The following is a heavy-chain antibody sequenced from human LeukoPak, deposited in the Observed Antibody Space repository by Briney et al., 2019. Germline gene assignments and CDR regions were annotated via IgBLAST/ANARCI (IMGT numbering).Heavy chain of an antibody. Sequence: GGSLRLSCAASGFTFDDYAMHWVRQAPGKGLEWVSLISVDGGTTYYADSVKGRFTISRDNSKNSLYLQMNSLRAEDTAVYYCARVFRVKHGEGLDYWGQGTLVTVSS. CDR3: ARVFRVKHGEGLDY. CDR1: GFTFDDYA. V-gene: IGHV3-43*02. CDR2: ISVDGGTT. D-gene: IGHD4-17*01. J-gene: IGHJ4*02.